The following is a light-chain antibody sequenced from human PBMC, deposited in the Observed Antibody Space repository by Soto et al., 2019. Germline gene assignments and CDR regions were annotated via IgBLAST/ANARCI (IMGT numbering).Light chain of an antibody. J-gene: IGKJ1*01. CDR2: KAS. V-gene: IGKV1-5*03. CDR3: QQCFSLPPT. CDR1: QTISSW. Sequence: DIQMTQSPSTLSASVGDRVTIACRASQTISSWLAWYQQKPGKAPKLLIYKASTLKSGVPSRFSGSGSGTEFTLTISNLQPDDFAVYYCQQCFSLPPTFGHGTKVDIK.